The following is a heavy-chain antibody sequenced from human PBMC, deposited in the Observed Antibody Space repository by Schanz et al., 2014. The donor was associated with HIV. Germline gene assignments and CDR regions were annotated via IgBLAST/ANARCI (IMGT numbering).Heavy chain of an antibody. D-gene: IGHD2-21*01. CDR3: AAGLIRYFFDY. J-gene: IGHJ4*02. Sequence: VHLVQSGGGLIQPGGSLRLSCAVSGFTISSNYMSWVRQAPGKGLEWVSVVYIGDSTFYANSVKGRFTISRDDSKNTLYLQMNSLRAEDTAMYYCAAGLIRYFFDYWGQGTLVTVSS. CDR2: VYIGDST. V-gene: IGHV3-53*01. CDR1: GFTISSNY.